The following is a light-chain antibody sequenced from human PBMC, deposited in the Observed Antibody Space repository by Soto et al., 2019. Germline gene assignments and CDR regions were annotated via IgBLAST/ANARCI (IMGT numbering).Light chain of an antibody. V-gene: IGKV3-20*01. CDR1: QSVSSSY. J-gene: IGKJ2*01. CDR2: RAS. Sequence: EIVLTQSPGTLSLSPGERATLSCRASQSVSSSYLAWYQQKPGQAPTHLIYRASSRATGIPHRFSGSGSGTDFTLTISRLEPEDLAVYYCEQYGSSPPVYTFGQGTKLEIK. CDR3: EQYGSSPPVYT.